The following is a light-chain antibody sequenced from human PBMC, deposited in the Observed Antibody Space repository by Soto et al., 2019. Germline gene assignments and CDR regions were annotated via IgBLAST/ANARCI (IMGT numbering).Light chain of an antibody. CDR3: SSSTTRSTVV. J-gene: IGLJ1*01. CDR2: EVS. Sequence: QSVLTEPASVFGSPGQSITISCTGTSSDVGGYNFVSWYQQHPGKAPKLMIYEVSNRPSGVSNRFSGSKSGNTASLTIPGLQPEDEADYYCSSSTTRSTVVFGTGTKVTVL. V-gene: IGLV2-14*03. CDR1: SSDVGGYNF.